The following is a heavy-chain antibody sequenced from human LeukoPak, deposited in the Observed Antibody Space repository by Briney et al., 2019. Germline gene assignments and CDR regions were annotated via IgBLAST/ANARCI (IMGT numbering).Heavy chain of an antibody. J-gene: IGHJ3*02. CDR3: AKDGYGDYAFDI. D-gene: IGHD4-17*01. CDR2: ISYDGSEK. CDR1: GFTFSSYA. Sequence: PGGSLRLSCAASGFTFSSYAMLWVRQAPGKGLEWVAVISYDGSEKYYADSVKGRFTISRDNSKNTLYLQMNSLRAEDTAVYYCAKDGYGDYAFDIWGQGTMVTVSS. V-gene: IGHV3-30*04.